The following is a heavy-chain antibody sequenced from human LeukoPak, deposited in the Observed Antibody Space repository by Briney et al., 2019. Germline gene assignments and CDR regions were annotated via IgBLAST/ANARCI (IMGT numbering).Heavy chain of an antibody. CDR2: IYYDGST. CDR1: GGPISSSGYY. Sequence: SETLSLTCTVSGGPISSSGYYWGWIRQPPGKGLEWIGSIYYDGSTYYNPSLKSRVTISVDTSKNQFSLKLSSVTAADTAVYYCARPLTITFGGVIEDDAFDIWGQGTMVIVSS. CDR3: ARPLTITFGGVIEDDAFDI. V-gene: IGHV4-39*01. D-gene: IGHD3-16*02. J-gene: IGHJ3*02.